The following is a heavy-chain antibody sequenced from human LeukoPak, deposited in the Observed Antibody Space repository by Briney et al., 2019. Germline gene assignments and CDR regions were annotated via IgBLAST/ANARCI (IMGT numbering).Heavy chain of an antibody. Sequence: ASVKVSCKASGYTFTSYDINWVRHATGQGLEWMGWRNPNSGNTGYAQKFQGRVTMTRNTSISTAYMELSSLRSEDTAVYYCARVDDFWSPYYYYMDVWGKGTTVTVCS. J-gene: IGHJ6*03. CDR1: GYTFTSYD. CDR2: RNPNSGNT. D-gene: IGHD3-3*01. CDR3: ARVDDFWSPYYYYMDV. V-gene: IGHV1-8*01.